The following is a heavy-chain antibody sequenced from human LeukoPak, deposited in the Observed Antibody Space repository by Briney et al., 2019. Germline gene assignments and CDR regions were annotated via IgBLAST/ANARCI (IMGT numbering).Heavy chain of an antibody. Sequence: GGSLRLSCAASGFTFSSYSMNWVRQAPGKGLEWVSSISSSSSYIYYADSVKGRFTISRDNAKNSLYLQMNSLRAEDTAVYYCARYFDYYDSSGSDYWGQGTLVTVSS. CDR2: ISSSSSYI. CDR3: ARYFDYYDSSGSDY. CDR1: GFTFSSYS. J-gene: IGHJ4*02. D-gene: IGHD3-22*01. V-gene: IGHV3-21*01.